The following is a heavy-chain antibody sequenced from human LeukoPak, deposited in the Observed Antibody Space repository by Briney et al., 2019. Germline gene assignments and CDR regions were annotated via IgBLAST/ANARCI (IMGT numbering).Heavy chain of an antibody. V-gene: IGHV1-2*02. D-gene: IGHD1-26*01. CDR1: GYTFTGYY. CDR3: ARVKVGATIDY. J-gene: IGHJ4*02. Sequence: ASVKVSCKSSGYTFTGYYMHWVRQAPGQRREWMGWINPNSGGTNYAQKFQGRVTMTRDTSISTAYMELSRLRSDDTAVYYCARVKVGATIDYWGQGTLVTVSS. CDR2: INPNSGGT.